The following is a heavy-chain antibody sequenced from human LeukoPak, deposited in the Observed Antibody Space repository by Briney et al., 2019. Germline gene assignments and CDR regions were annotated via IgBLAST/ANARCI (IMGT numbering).Heavy chain of an antibody. D-gene: IGHD3-22*01. CDR2: IRYDGAYK. V-gene: IGHV3-7*01. CDR1: GFTFSHAW. Sequence: GGSLRLSCAASGFTFSHAWMSWVRQAPGKGLEWVANIRYDGAYKFYAGSVRGRFTISRDNAKNSLFLEMHSLRADDTAVYFCASSHDSSGNDWGQGTLVTVSS. J-gene: IGHJ4*02. CDR3: ASSHDSSGND.